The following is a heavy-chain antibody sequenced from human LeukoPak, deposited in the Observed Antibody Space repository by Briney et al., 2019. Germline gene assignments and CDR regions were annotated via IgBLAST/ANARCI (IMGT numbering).Heavy chain of an antibody. CDR1: GGSISSSSYY. CDR2: IYYSGST. V-gene: IGHV4-39*01. D-gene: IGHD6-19*01. Sequence: SEALSLTCIVSGGSISSSSYYWGWIRQPPGKGLEWIGSIYYSGSTYYNPSLKSRVTISVDTSKNQFSLKLSSVTAADTAVYYCARLSNSGWANFDYWGQGALVTVSS. J-gene: IGHJ4*02. CDR3: ARLSNSGWANFDY.